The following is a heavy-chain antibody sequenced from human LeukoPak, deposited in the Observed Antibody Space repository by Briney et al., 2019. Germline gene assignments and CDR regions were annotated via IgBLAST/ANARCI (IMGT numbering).Heavy chain of an antibody. V-gene: IGHV4-39*01. CDR1: GGSISRSSYY. CDR2: IHYSGTT. Sequence: SETLSLTCTVSGGSISRSSYYWGWIRQPPGKGLEWIGSIHYSGTTHYNPSLKSRVTISVDTSKDQFSLRLSSVTAADTAVYYCATNAGHCSRTSCSWFDPWGQGSLVTVSS. J-gene: IGHJ5*02. CDR3: ATNAGHCSRTSCSWFDP. D-gene: IGHD2-2*01.